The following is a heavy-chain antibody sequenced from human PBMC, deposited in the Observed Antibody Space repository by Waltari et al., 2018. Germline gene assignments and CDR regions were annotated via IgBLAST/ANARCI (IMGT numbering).Heavy chain of an antibody. CDR2: INHSGST. CDR1: GGSFSGYY. J-gene: IGHJ4*02. Sequence: QVQLQQWGAGLLKPSETLSLTCAVYGGSFSGYYWSWIRQPPGKGLEWIGEINHSGSTNYNPSLKRRFTISRDNAKNSLYLQMNSLRAEDTAVYYCARDVGNVGGNYWGQGTLVTVSS. V-gene: IGHV4-34*01. D-gene: IGHD3-10*01. CDR3: ARDVGNVGGNY.